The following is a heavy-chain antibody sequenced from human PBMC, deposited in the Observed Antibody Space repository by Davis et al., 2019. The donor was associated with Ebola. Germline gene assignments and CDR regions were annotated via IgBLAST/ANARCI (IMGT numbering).Heavy chain of an antibody. Sequence: AASVKVSCKASGYTFTSYGISWVRQAPGQGLEWMGWISAYNGNTNYAQKLQGRVTMTTDTSTSTAYMELRSLRSDDTAVYYCARDRSIVGATDPPGFWGQGTLVTVSS. CDR1: GYTFTSYG. CDR2: ISAYNGNT. J-gene: IGHJ4*02. V-gene: IGHV1-18*04. CDR3: ARDRSIVGATDPPGF. D-gene: IGHD1-26*01.